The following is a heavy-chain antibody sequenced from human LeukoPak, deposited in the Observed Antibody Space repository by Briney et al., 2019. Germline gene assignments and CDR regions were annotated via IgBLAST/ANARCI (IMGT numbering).Heavy chain of an antibody. Sequence: GASVKVSCKASGYTFTSYGISWVRQAPGQGLEWMGWISAYNGNTNYAQKLQGRVTMTTDTSTSTAYMELRSLRAEDTAVYYCARRRDSGSLQHFDYWGQGTLVTVSS. CDR2: ISAYNGNT. CDR3: ARRRDSGSLQHFDY. V-gene: IGHV1-18*01. J-gene: IGHJ4*02. D-gene: IGHD1-26*01. CDR1: GYTFTSYG.